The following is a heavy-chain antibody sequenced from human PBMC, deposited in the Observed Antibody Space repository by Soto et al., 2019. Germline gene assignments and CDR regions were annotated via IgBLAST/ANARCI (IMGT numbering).Heavy chain of an antibody. Sequence: PGGSLRLSCAASGFTFTNYAMNWVRQAPGKGLEWVSGISGSGSSTYYADSVRGRFTISRDSSKNTLHLQMNSLRAEDTAVYFCAKAHTAGSYYDTSGYHTYHFDSWGQGTLVTVSS. J-gene: IGHJ4*02. V-gene: IGHV3-23*01. D-gene: IGHD3-22*01. CDR3: AKAHTAGSYYDTSGYHTYHFDS. CDR1: GFTFTNYA. CDR2: ISGSGSST.